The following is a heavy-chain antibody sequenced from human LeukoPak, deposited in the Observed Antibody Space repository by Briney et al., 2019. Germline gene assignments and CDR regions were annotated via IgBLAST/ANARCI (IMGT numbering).Heavy chain of an antibody. CDR2: IYYRGST. CDR3: ARTKTGYYYDSSGYYSEFDY. Sequence: ASETLSLTCSVSGGSISSYYWRWLRHPPGEGLVWLGYIYYRGSTNYNPSLKSRVTISVDTSKNQFSLKLSSVTAADTAVYYCARTKTGYYYDSSGYYSEFDYWGQGTLVTVSS. J-gene: IGHJ4*02. D-gene: IGHD3-22*01. V-gene: IGHV4-59*01. CDR1: GGSISSYY.